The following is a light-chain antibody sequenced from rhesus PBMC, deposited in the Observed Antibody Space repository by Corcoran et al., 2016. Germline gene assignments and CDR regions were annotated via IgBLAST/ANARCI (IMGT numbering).Light chain of an antibody. CDR1: QSVSSN. Sequence: EIVLTQSPATLSLSSGERVTLSCRASQSVSSNLAWYVQKPEQTPRLLMYHASNRANGIPDRFSGSGSGADFPLTITSLEPEVVRVYYYQQYNIWLTFGGGTKVDLK. CDR2: HAS. V-gene: IGKV3-35*01. CDR3: QQYNIWLT. J-gene: IGKJ4*01.